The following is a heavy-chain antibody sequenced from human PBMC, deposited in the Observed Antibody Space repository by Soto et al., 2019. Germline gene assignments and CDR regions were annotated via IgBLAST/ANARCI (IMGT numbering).Heavy chain of an antibody. Sequence: EVQLVESGGGLVKPGGSLRLSCAASGFTFSSYSMNWVRQAPGKGLEWVSSISSSSSYIYYADSVKGRFTISRDNAKNSLYLQMNSLRAEDTAVYYCARDRWSGYSYGSTNEYWGQGTLVTVSS. CDR1: GFTFSSYS. D-gene: IGHD5-18*01. CDR3: ARDRWSGYSYGSTNEY. J-gene: IGHJ4*02. CDR2: ISSSSSYI. V-gene: IGHV3-21*01.